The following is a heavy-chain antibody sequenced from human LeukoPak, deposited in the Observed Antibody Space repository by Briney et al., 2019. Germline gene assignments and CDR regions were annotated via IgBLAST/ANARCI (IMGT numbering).Heavy chain of an antibody. J-gene: IGHJ4*02. CDR3: ARYCGGDCIEGFDY. D-gene: IGHD2-21*02. V-gene: IGHV4-59*12. CDR1: GGSISSYY. Sequence: SETLSLPCTVSGGSISSYYWSWIRQPPGKGLEWIGYIYYSGSTNYNPSLKSRVTISVDTSKNQFSLKLSSVTAADTAVYYCARYCGGDCIEGFDYWGQGTLVTVSS. CDR2: IYYSGST.